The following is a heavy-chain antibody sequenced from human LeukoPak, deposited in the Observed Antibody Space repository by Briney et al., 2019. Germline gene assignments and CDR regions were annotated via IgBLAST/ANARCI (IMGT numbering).Heavy chain of an antibody. Sequence: PSQTLSLTCTVSGGSISSGGYYCSWIRQHPGKGLEWIGYIYYSGSTYYNPSLKSRVTISVDTSKNQFSLKLSSVTAADTAVYYCARGTTTYCTNGVCPHYYYGMDVWGQGTTVTVSS. CDR2: IYYSGST. CDR1: GGSISSGGYY. CDR3: ARGTTTYCTNGVCPHYYYGMDV. J-gene: IGHJ6*02. D-gene: IGHD2-8*01. V-gene: IGHV4-31*03.